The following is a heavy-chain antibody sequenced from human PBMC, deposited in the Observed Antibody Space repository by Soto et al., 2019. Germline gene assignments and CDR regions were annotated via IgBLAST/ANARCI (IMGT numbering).Heavy chain of an antibody. Sequence: GGSLRLSCAASGFTFSSYARSWVRQAPGKGLEWVSGIGGSGGTTYYADSVRGRFTISRDNSKNTLYLQMKSLRAEDTAVYYCAKDISSRLNWFDPWGQGTLVTSPQ. CDR1: GFTFSSYA. CDR2: IGGSGGTT. CDR3: AKDISSRLNWFDP. D-gene: IGHD6-13*01. J-gene: IGHJ5*02. V-gene: IGHV3-23*01.